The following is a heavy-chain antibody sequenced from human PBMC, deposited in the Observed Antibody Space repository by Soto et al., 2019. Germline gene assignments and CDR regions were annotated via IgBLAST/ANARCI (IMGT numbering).Heavy chain of an antibody. CDR1: GDSVSSNSAA. V-gene: IGHV6-1*01. Sequence: SQTLSLTCAISGDSVSSNSAAWNWIRQSPSRGLEWLGRTYYRSKWYNDYAVSVKSRITINPDTSKNQFSLQLNSVTPEDTAVYYCARDTVRRPKIEFGELSPNYYYYGMDVWGQGTTVTVSS. CDR2: TYYRSKWYN. J-gene: IGHJ6*02. D-gene: IGHD3-10*01. CDR3: ARDTVRRPKIEFGELSPNYYYYGMDV.